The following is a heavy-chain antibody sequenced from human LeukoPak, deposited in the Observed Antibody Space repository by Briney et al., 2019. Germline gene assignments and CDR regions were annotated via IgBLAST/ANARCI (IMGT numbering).Heavy chain of an antibody. Sequence: GGSLRLSCAASGFTFDDYGMSWVRQAPGKGLEWVAVISYDGSNKYYADSVKGRFTISRDNSKNTLYLQMNSLRAEDTAVYYCARDAHYDILTGYWDYWGQGTLVTVSS. D-gene: IGHD3-9*01. CDR3: ARDAHYDILTGYWDY. V-gene: IGHV3-30*03. CDR2: ISYDGSNK. CDR1: GFTFDDYG. J-gene: IGHJ4*02.